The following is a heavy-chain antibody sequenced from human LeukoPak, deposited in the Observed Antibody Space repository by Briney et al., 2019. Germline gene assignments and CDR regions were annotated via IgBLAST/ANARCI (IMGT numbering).Heavy chain of an antibody. Sequence: GGSLRLSCAASGFTFSSYAMSWVRQAPGKGLEWVSAISGSGGSTYHADSVKGRFTISRDNSKNTLYLQMNGLRAEDTAVYYCAKDAVLRGSYYATAGWGQGTLVTVSS. CDR2: ISGSGGST. J-gene: IGHJ4*02. CDR3: AKDAVLRGSYYATAG. D-gene: IGHD1-26*01. CDR1: GFTFSSYA. V-gene: IGHV3-23*01.